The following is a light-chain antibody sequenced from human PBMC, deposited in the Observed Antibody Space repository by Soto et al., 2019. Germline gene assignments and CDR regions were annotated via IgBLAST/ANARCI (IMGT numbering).Light chain of an antibody. CDR1: QSVFAIHNNKNF. J-gene: IGKJ1*01. Sequence: DIVMTQSPDSLAVSLGDRATINCKSSQSVFAIHNNKNFLAWYQQRPGQPPKLLIYWASTREGGVPDRCSGSGYGTDVTLTISGLQAEDVAVYYCHQYHSAPPAFGQGTKVEIK. CDR3: HQYHSAPPA. CDR2: WAS. V-gene: IGKV4-1*01.